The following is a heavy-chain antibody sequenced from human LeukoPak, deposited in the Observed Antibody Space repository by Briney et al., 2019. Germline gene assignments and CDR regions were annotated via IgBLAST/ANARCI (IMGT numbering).Heavy chain of an antibody. V-gene: IGHV1-24*01. Sequence: ASVKVSCTVSGYTLTELSMHWVRQAPGKGLEWMGGFDPEDGETIYAQKFQGRVTMTRDTSTSTVYVELSSLRSEDTAVYYCARPTLVQYGGFDYWGQGTLVTVSS. J-gene: IGHJ4*02. D-gene: IGHD4-23*01. CDR1: GYTLTELS. CDR2: FDPEDGET. CDR3: ARPTLVQYGGFDY.